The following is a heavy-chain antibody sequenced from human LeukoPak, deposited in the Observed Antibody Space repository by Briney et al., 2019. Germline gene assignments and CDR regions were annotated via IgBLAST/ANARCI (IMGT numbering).Heavy chain of an antibody. CDR2: IWYDGSNK. CDR1: GFTFSSYA. CDR3: ARDGVAAAGTFLDY. J-gene: IGHJ4*02. D-gene: IGHD6-13*01. V-gene: IGHV3-33*08. Sequence: PGGSLRLSCAASGFTFSSYAMSWVRQAPGKGLEWVAVIWYDGSNKYYADSVKGRFTISRDNSKNTLYLQMNSLRAEDTAVYYCARDGVAAAGTFLDYWGQGTLVTVSS.